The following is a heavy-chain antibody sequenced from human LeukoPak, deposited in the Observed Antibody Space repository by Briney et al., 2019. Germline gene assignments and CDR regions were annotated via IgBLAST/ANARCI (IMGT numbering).Heavy chain of an antibody. CDR1: GFTFSGYG. CDR2: INGCSSTI. D-gene: IGHD3-10*01. CDR3: ARRGFYGSGSNYSYYFDY. Sequence: GGSLRLSCAASGFTFSGYGMNWVRQAPGKGLEWVSYINGCSSTIYYADSVKGRFTISRDNSRNTLYLQMNSLRAEDTAVYYCARRGFYGSGSNYSYYFDYWGQGTLVTVSS. J-gene: IGHJ4*02. V-gene: IGHV3-48*01.